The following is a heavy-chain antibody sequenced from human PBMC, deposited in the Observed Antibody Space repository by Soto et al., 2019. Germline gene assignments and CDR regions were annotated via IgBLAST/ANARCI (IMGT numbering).Heavy chain of an antibody. Sequence: PGGCPRLSCAEPRFTLRDPNIDSVRHAPGKGLEWVARARDKAHSYTTEYAASVRGRFTISRDDSKNSLYLQMNSLKTEDTAVYYCTGSYGDFRVFDYWGQGTLVTVSS. CDR2: ARDKAHSYTT. CDR3: TGSYGDFRVFDY. V-gene: IGHV3-72*01. CDR1: RFTLRDPN. D-gene: IGHD4-17*01. J-gene: IGHJ4*02.